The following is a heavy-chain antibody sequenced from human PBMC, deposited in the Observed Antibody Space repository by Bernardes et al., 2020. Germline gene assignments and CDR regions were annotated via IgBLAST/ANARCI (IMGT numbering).Heavy chain of an antibody. CDR3: ARRIAVAGTHAFDI. D-gene: IGHD6-19*01. Sequence: GGSLNIPCKGSGYSFTSYWLGSVRQMPGKGLEWMGIIYPGYSDTRYSPSFQGQVTISADKSISTAYLQWSSLKASDTAMYYCARRIAVAGTHAFDIWGQGTMVTVSS. CDR2: IYPGYSDT. CDR1: GYSFTSYW. V-gene: IGHV5-51*01. J-gene: IGHJ3*02.